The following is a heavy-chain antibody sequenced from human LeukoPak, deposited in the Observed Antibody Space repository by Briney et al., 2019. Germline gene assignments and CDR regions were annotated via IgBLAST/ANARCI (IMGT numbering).Heavy chain of an antibody. CDR2: MNPNSGNT. CDR1: GYTFTSYD. D-gene: IGHD3-9*01. Sequence: GASVKVSCKASGYTFTSYDINWVRQATGQGLEWMGWMNPNSGNTGYAQKFQGRVTMTRNTSISTAYLELSSLRSEDTAVYYCARGLHIFDDILTTFYKARGGGGPRHDQHNFDYWGQGTLVTVSS. V-gene: IGHV1-8*01. CDR3: ARGLHIFDDILTTFYKARGGGGPRHDQHNFDY. J-gene: IGHJ4*02.